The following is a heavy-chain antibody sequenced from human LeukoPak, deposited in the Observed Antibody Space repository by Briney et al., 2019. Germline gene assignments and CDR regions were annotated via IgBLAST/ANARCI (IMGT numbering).Heavy chain of an antibody. D-gene: IGHD2-8*01. CDR2: ITTYNGET. Sequence: GASVTLSCKASGYTLSEYGISWVRQAPGQGLELVGCITTYNGETIYSQKFQGRVTMTRDTSSSTYYMELRNLRSDDTAIYYCARDCSNGVCYPRDYWGQGTLVIVSS. CDR3: ARDCSNGVCYPRDY. J-gene: IGHJ4*02. CDR1: GYTLSEYG. V-gene: IGHV1-18*01.